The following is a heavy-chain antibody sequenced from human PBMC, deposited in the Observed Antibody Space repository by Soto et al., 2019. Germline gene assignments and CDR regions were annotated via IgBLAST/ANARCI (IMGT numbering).Heavy chain of an antibody. CDR3: ARSGHSYGFTRGFDF. D-gene: IGHD5-18*01. CDR2: INPSGGST. Sequence: QVQLVQSGAEVKKPGASVKVSCKASGYTFTSYYIHWVRQAPGQGLEWMGRINPSGGSTSYAQNFQGRVTMTSDTSTSTVYMELSSLTSEDTAVYFCARSGHSYGFTRGFDFWGQGTMVTVSS. J-gene: IGHJ3*01. CDR1: GYTFTSYY. V-gene: IGHV1-46*01.